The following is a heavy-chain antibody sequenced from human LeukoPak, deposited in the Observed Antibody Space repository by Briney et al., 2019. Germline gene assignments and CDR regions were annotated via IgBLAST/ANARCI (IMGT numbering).Heavy chain of an antibody. D-gene: IGHD5-18*01. V-gene: IGHV3-13*01. J-gene: IGHJ4*02. CDR3: ARGGIQVSGIDEFDY. Sequence: GGSLRLSCAASGFTFVDYDMHWVRQVIGNGLEWVSSIGIRGDTHYSGSVKGRFTISRENAESSLYLQMNSLRAEDTAVYYCARGGIQVSGIDEFDYWGQGTLVTVSS. CDR1: GFTFVDYD. CDR2: IGIRGDT.